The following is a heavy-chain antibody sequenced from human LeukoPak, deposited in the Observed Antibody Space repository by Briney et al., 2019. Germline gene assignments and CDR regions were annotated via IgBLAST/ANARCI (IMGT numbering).Heavy chain of an antibody. CDR2: IYTSGTT. CDR1: GGSINGYF. Sequence: NSSGTPSLTCTVSGGSINGYFWNWIRQPAGKGLEWIGRIYTSGTTSYDPSLQSRVTMSVDTSKNQFSLKLSSVTAADTAVYYCARDEAGQGYWGQGTLVTVSS. CDR3: ARDEAGQGY. J-gene: IGHJ4*02. V-gene: IGHV4-4*07.